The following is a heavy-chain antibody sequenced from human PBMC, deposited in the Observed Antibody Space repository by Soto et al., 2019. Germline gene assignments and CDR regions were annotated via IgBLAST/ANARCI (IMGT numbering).Heavy chain of an antibody. CDR1: GFTFSSYW. CDR2: IKYDGSEK. J-gene: IGHJ4*02. V-gene: IGHV3-7*01. D-gene: IGHD6-19*01. Sequence: GGSLRLSCAASGFTFSSYWMSWVRQAPGKGLEWVANIKYDGSEKYYVDTVKGRFTISRDNSKNTLYLQMNSLRAEDTAVYYCAKDLGGSSGWYFDYWGQGTLVTVSS. CDR3: AKDLGGSSGWYFDY.